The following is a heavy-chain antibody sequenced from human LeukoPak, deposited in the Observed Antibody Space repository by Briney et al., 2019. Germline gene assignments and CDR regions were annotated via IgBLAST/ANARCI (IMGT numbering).Heavy chain of an antibody. CDR2: ISSSGSTI. CDR1: GFTFSSYE. J-gene: IGHJ4*02. D-gene: IGHD2-15*01. CDR3: ARDSLRYCSGDSCYYNY. V-gene: IGHV3-48*03. Sequence: GGSVRLSCAASGFTFSSYEMNWIRQAPGKGLERVSYISSSGSTIYYADSVKGRFTISRDNAKNSLYLQMNSLRAEDTAVYSCARDSLRYCSGDSCYYNYWGQGTLVTVSS.